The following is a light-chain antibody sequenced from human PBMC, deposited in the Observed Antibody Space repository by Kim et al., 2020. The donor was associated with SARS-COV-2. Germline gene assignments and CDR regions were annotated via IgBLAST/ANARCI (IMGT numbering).Light chain of an antibody. CDR2: SAS. CDR3: LQHSDYPPT. CDR1: QGVGND. J-gene: IGKJ1*01. Sequence: ASVGDRVAITCRARQGVGNDLGWYQQKPGKAPKRLIYSASKLQSGVPSRFSGSGSGTEFTLTIRSLQPEDFATYFCLQHSDYPPTFGQGTKVDIK. V-gene: IGKV1-17*01.